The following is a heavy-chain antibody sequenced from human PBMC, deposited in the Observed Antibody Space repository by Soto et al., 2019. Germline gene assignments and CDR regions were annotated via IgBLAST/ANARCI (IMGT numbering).Heavy chain of an antibody. CDR1: GGSISSSY. CDR3: ARGGSGYLHLQH. J-gene: IGHJ1*01. V-gene: IGHV4-59*01. CDR2: IYGSGST. D-gene: IGHD3-22*01. Sequence: QVQLQESGPGMVKPSETLSLTCNVSGGSISSSYWSWIRQPPGKGLEWIGYIYGSGSTNYNPSLTSRVTMSVDTSKNQFSLKLNSVTAADTAVYYCARGGSGYLHLQHWGQGTLVTVSS.